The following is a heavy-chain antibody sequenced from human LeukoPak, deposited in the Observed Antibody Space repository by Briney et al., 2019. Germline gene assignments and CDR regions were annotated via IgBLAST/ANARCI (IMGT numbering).Heavy chain of an antibody. Sequence: SETLSLTCAVYGGSFSGYYWSWIRQPPGKGLEWIGEINHSGSTNYNPSLKSRVTISVDTSKNQFSLKLSSVTAADTAVYYCARHPFSAPFDYWGQGILVTVSS. V-gene: IGHV4-34*01. CDR1: GGSFSGYY. CDR3: ARHPFSAPFDY. CDR2: INHSGST. J-gene: IGHJ4*02. D-gene: IGHD6-19*01.